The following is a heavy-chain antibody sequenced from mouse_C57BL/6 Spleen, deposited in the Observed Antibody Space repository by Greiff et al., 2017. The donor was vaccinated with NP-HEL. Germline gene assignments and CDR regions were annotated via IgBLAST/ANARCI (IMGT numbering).Heavy chain of an antibody. CDR2: ISDGGSYT. CDR1: GFTFSSYA. Sequence: VQLQQSGGGLVKPGGSLKLSCAASGFTFSSYAMSWVRQTPEKRLEWVATISDGGSYTYYPDNVKGRFTISRDNAKNNLYLQMSHLKSEDTAMYCCARAGAMDYWGQGTSVTVSS. V-gene: IGHV5-4*01. J-gene: IGHJ4*01. CDR3: ARAGAMDY.